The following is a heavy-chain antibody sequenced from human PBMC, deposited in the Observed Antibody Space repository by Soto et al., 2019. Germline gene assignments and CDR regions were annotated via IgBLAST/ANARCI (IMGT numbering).Heavy chain of an antibody. Sequence: GGALRISWSASGCTFISYWMRWVRQAPGKGLVWVSRINSDGSSTSYADSVKGRFTISRDNAKNTLYLQMNSLRAEDTAVYYCARPYLYGALDYWGQGTLVTVSS. V-gene: IGHV3-74*01. J-gene: IGHJ4*02. D-gene: IGHD4-17*01. CDR1: GCTFISYW. CDR2: INSDGSST. CDR3: ARPYLYGALDY.